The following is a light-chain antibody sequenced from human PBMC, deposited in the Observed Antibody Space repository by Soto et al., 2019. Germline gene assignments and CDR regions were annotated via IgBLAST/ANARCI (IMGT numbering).Light chain of an antibody. Sequence: IGLSQSPCTLSLSPGERATLSCRASQSVSSSYLAWYQQKPGQAPRLLIYGASSRATGIPDRFSGSGSGTDFTLTISRLEPEDFAVYYCQQYGSSRFTFGPGTKVDIK. CDR1: QSVSSSY. V-gene: IGKV3-20*01. CDR3: QQYGSSRFT. CDR2: GAS. J-gene: IGKJ3*01.